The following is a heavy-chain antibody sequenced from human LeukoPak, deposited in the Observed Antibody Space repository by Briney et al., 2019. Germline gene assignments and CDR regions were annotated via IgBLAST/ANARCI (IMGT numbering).Heavy chain of an antibody. V-gene: IGHV1-69*13. Sequence: ASVKVSCKASGYTFTSYGISWVRQAPGQGLEWMGGIIPIFGTANYAQKFQGRVTITADESTSTAYMELSSLRSEDTAVYYCARGRRVRSGFFDPWGQGTLVTVSS. CDR1: GYTFTSYG. D-gene: IGHD3-10*01. J-gene: IGHJ5*02. CDR3: ARGRRVRSGFFDP. CDR2: IIPIFGTA.